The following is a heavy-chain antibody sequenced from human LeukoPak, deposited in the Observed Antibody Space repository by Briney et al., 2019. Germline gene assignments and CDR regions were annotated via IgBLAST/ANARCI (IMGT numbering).Heavy chain of an antibody. CDR1: GGSISSSSYY. D-gene: IGHD2-15*01. CDR2: IYYSGST. Sequence: SETLSLTCTVSGGSISSSSYYWGWIRQPPGKGLEWIGSIYYSGSTYYNPSLKSRVTISVDTSKNQFSLKLSSVTAADTAVYYCAGQPLFCCGGSWFPSLVDPWGQGTLGTVSS. V-gene: IGHV4-39*01. CDR3: AGQPLFCCGGSWFPSLVDP. J-gene: IGHJ5*02.